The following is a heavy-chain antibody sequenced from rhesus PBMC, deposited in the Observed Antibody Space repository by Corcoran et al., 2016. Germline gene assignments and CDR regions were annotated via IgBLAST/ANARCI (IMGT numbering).Heavy chain of an antibody. J-gene: IGHJ4*01. CDR3: ASDRGYSGSWSLGYFDY. Sequence: QLQLQESGPGLVKPSETLSVTCAVSGGSISSSYWSWIRQAPGKGLEWIGDIYGSGSSTNYNPSLNSRVTLSVDTSKNQLSRKLSSVTAADTAVYYCASDRGYSGSWSLGYFDYWGQGVLVTVSS. D-gene: IGHD6-25*01. CDR2: IYGSGSST. CDR1: GGSISSSY. V-gene: IGHV4-169*02.